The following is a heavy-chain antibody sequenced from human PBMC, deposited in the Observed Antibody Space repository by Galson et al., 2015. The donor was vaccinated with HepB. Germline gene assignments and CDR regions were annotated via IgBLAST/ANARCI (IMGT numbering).Heavy chain of an antibody. J-gene: IGHJ4*02. V-gene: IGHV3-30*03. CDR3: AHSPGHDYGFYFEN. CDR1: GFSFSSSV. CDR2: ISSDGSDK. D-gene: IGHD4-17*01. Sequence: SLRLSCAASGFSFSSSVMHWVRQAPGKGLEWVALISSDGSDKYVDSVKGRFTISRDYSENTLSLQMNSLRAEDTAVYYCAHSPGHDYGFYFENWGQGTQVSVSS.